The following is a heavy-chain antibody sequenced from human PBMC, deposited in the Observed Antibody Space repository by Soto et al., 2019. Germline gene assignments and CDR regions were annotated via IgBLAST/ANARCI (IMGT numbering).Heavy chain of an antibody. Sequence: PGGSLRLSCEASRGAFGDFWMHWVRQAPGKGLVWVSRINRDANDIIYADSVKGRFTASRDNAKNMVFLQMNSLRVEDTAVYYCASDVHQNWFDSWGQGTLVTVSS. CDR3: ASDVHQNWFDS. CDR2: INRDANDI. CDR1: RGAFGDFW. V-gene: IGHV3-74*01. J-gene: IGHJ5*01.